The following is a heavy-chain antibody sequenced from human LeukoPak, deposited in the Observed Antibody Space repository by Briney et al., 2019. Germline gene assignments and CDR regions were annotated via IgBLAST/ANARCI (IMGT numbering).Heavy chain of an antibody. D-gene: IGHD5-12*01. CDR3: ARGGMSGYAK. Sequence: PSETLSLTCTVSGGSISSNSYYWGWLRQPPGKGLEWIGSINYSGSTYYNPSLKSRVTMSVDTSKNQFSLRLSSVTAADTAVYYCARGGMSGYAKWGQGTLVTVSS. V-gene: IGHV4-39*07. J-gene: IGHJ4*02. CDR2: INYSGST. CDR1: GGSISSNSYY.